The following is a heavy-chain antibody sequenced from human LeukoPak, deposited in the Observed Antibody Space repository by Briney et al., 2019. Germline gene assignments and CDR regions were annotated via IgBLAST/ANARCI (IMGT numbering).Heavy chain of an antibody. J-gene: IGHJ5*02. Sequence: ASVKVPCKASGYTFTTYAMNWVRQATGQGLEWMGWINTNTGNPTYAQGFTGRFVFSLDTSVSTAYLQISSLKAEDTAVYYCARPPSSSWYEMWFDPWGQGTLVTVSS. CDR3: ARPPSSSWYEMWFDP. D-gene: IGHD6-13*01. CDR1: GYTFTTYA. CDR2: INTNTGNP. V-gene: IGHV7-4-1*02.